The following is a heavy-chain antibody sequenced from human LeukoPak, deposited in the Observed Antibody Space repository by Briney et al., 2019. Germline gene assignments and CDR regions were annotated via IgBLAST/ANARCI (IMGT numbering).Heavy chain of an antibody. Sequence: GGSLRLSCAASRSTFSRDWMSWVRQAPGGGLEFVANTRQDGGTVNYVDSVKGRFTISRDNAKDSLYLQMNSLRADDTAVYYCTRDLGGGYFDDWGQGILVTVSS. V-gene: IGHV3-7*01. J-gene: IGHJ4*02. D-gene: IGHD3-16*01. CDR2: TRQDGGTV. CDR3: TRDLGGGYFDD. CDR1: RSTFSRDW.